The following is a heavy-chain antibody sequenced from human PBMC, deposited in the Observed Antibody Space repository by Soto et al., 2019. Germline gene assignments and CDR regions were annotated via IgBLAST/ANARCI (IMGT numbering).Heavy chain of an antibody. D-gene: IGHD3-3*01. J-gene: IGHJ6*02. CDR3: ARGVYDYWSGYYAGSGLDV. CDR1: GDSMSPFY. V-gene: IGHV4-59*13. CDR2: IYYSGNT. Sequence: QVPLQESGPGLVKPSETLSLTCTVSGDSMSPFYWNWIRQSPGKGLEWIGYIYYSGNTNYNPSLKRRDAISVDPSKNQFYLKLSSVTAADTAVYYCARGVYDYWSGYYAGSGLDVWGQGTKVTVSS.